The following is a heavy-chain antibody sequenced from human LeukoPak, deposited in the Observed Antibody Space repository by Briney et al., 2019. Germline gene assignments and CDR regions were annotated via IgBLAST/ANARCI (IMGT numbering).Heavy chain of an antibody. CDR3: AKLRDFYDSTGYSRFPY. J-gene: IGHJ4*02. V-gene: IGHV3-23*01. D-gene: IGHD3-22*01. CDR1: EFTFSGYA. CDR2: ISGSAGST. Sequence: PGGSLRLSCAASEFTFSGYAMGWVRQAPGKGLEWVSAISGSAGSTYYADSVKGRFTISRDNSKNSLYLQMNSLRAEDTAVYYCAKLRDFYDSTGYSRFPYWGQGTLVTVSS.